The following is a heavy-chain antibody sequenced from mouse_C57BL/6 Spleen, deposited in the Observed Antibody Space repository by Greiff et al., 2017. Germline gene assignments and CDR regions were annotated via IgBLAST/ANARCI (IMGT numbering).Heavy chain of an antibody. CDR1: GFTFTDYY. V-gene: IGHV7-3*01. J-gene: IGHJ2*01. CDR3: ATSTGSYFDY. Sequence: EVMLVESGGGLVQPGGSLSLSCAASGFTFTDYYMSWVRQPPGKALEWLGFIRNKANGYTTEYSASVKGRFTISRDNSQRILYLQMNALRAEGSATYYCATSTGSYFDYWGQGTTLTVSS. CDR2: IRNKANGYTT. D-gene: IGHD4-1*02.